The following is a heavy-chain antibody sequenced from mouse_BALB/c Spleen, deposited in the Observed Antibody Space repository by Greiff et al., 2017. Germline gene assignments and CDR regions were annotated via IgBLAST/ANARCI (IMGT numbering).Heavy chain of an antibody. V-gene: IGHV3-8*02. D-gene: IGHD2-14*01. CDR3: ARGYRYDKGYWYFDV. CDR1: GDSITSGY. J-gene: IGHJ1*01. Sequence: EVQLQESGPSLVKPSQTLSLTCSVTGDSITSGYWNWIRKFPGNKLEYMGYISYSGSTYYNPSLKSRISITRDTSKNQYYLQLNSVTTEDTATYYCARGYRYDKGYWYFDVWGAGTTVTVSS. CDR2: ISYSGST.